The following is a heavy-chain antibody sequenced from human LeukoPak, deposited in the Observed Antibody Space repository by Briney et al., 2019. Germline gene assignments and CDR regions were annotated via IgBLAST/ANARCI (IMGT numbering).Heavy chain of an antibody. CDR2: IKSKTDGGTT. CDR1: GFTVSNAW. CDR3: TTDSRGYYYDH. Sequence: GGSLRLSCAASGFTVSNAWMSWVRQAQGKGLEWVGRIKSKTDGGTTDYAAPVKDRVTISRDDSKNTLYLEVNSLKTDDTAMYYCTTDSRGYYYDHWGQGTLVIVSS. J-gene: IGHJ4*02. D-gene: IGHD6-13*01. V-gene: IGHV3-15*01.